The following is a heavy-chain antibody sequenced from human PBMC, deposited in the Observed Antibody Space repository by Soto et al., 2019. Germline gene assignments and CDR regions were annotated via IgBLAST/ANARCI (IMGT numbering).Heavy chain of an antibody. V-gene: IGHV1-18*01. D-gene: IGHD6-19*01. CDR1: GYSFTNYG. J-gene: IGHJ6*03. Sequence: QDQLVQSGVEVKKPGASVKVSCKASGYSFTNYGITWVRQAPGQGFEWMGWISAYNGNTNYAQKFQGRVTMTTDASTSTAYLELRSLRSDETAVYYCARDRGVAPPVAGNTHYYYNMDVWGKGTTVTVSS. CDR3: ARDRGVAPPVAGNTHYYYNMDV. CDR2: ISAYNGNT.